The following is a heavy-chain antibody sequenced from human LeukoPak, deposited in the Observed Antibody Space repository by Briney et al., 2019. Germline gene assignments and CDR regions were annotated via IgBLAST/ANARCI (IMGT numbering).Heavy chain of an antibody. J-gene: IGHJ4*02. CDR2: IKQDGSEK. V-gene: IGHV3-7*01. D-gene: IGHD2-21*01. Sequence: GGSLRLSCAASGFTFSSYAMSWVRQAPGKGLEWVANIKQDGSEKYYVDSVKGRFTISRDNAKNSLYLQMNSPRAEDTAVYYCARTDYSGYFDYWGQGTLVTVSS. CDR3: ARTDYSGYFDY. CDR1: GFTFSSYA.